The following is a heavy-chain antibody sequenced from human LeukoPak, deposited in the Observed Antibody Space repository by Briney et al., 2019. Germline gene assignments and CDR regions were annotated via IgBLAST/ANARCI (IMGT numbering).Heavy chain of an antibody. D-gene: IGHD2-15*01. V-gene: IGHV4-59*01. Sequence: SETLSLTCTVSGGFISSYYWSWIRQPPGKGLEWIGYIYYSGSTNYNPSLKSRVTISVDTSKNQFSLKLSSVTAADTAVYYCARASSLVHFDYWGQGTLVTVSS. CDR2: IYYSGST. CDR1: GGFISSYY. CDR3: ARASSLVHFDY. J-gene: IGHJ4*02.